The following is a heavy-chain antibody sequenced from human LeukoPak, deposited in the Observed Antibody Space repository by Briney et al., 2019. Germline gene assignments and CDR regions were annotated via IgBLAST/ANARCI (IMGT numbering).Heavy chain of an antibody. D-gene: IGHD3-10*01. V-gene: IGHV3-30*04. Sequence: GGSLRLSCAASGFTFSSYAMHWVRQAPGKGLEWVAVMSYDGSKEYYVNSVKGRFTISRDNSKNTLYLQMNSLRVEDTALYYCAREDFGNVYFDYWGQGALVTVPS. J-gene: IGHJ4*02. CDR1: GFTFSSYA. CDR3: AREDFGNVYFDY. CDR2: MSYDGSKE.